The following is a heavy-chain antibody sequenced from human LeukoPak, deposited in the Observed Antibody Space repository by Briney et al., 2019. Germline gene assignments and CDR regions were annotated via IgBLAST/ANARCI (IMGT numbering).Heavy chain of an antibody. CDR2: INPNSGGT. D-gene: IGHD3-10*01. Sequence: ASVTVSCKASGYTFTGYYMHWVRQAPGQGLEWMGWINPNSGGTNYAQKFQGRVTMTRDTSISTAYMELSRLRYDDTAVYYCARDSGERGSGSYLIAYWGQGTLVTVSS. CDR3: ARDSGERGSGSYLIAY. CDR1: GYTFTGYY. V-gene: IGHV1-2*02. J-gene: IGHJ4*02.